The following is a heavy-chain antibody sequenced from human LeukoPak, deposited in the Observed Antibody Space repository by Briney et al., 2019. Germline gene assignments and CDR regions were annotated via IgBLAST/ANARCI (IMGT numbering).Heavy chain of an antibody. D-gene: IGHD5-12*01. CDR1: GGSFSGYY. CDR3: ARGYTSANDYAFDI. V-gene: IGHV4-34*01. Sequence: NPSETLSLTCAVYGGSFSGYYWSWIRQPPGKGLEWIGEINHSGSTNYNPSLKSRVTISVDTSKNQFSLKLSSMTAADTAVYYCARGYTSANDYAFDIWGQGTMVTVSS. J-gene: IGHJ3*02. CDR2: INHSGST.